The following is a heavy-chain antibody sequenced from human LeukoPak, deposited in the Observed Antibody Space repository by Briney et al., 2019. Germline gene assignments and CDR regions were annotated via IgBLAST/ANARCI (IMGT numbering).Heavy chain of an antibody. CDR1: GGTFSSYA. J-gene: IGHJ6*03. D-gene: IGHD2-15*01. CDR3: ARVLRYCSGGNCYSGGLGYMDV. Sequence: SVKVSCKASGGTFSSYAISWVRQAPGQGLEWMGGIIPIFGTANYAQKFQGRVTITADKSTSTAYMELSSLRSEDTAVYYCARVLRYCSGGNCYSGGLGYMDVWGKGTTVTISS. V-gene: IGHV1-69*06. CDR2: IIPIFGTA.